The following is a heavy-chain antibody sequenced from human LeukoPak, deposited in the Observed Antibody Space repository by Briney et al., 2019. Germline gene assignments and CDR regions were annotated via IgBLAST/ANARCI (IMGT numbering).Heavy chain of an antibody. CDR2: ISGSGGST. Sequence: GGSLRLSCAASGFTFSSYAMSWVRQAPGKGLEWVSAISGSGGSTHYADPVKGRFTISRDNSKNTLYLQMNSLRAEDTAVYYCAKVDFSTVTTGFDYWGQGTLVTVSS. D-gene: IGHD4-11*01. CDR3: AKVDFSTVTTGFDY. J-gene: IGHJ4*02. V-gene: IGHV3-23*01. CDR1: GFTFSSYA.